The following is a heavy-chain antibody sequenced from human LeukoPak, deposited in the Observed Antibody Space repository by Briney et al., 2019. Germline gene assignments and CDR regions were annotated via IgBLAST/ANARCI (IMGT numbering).Heavy chain of an antibody. CDR1: GGSISSYF. CDR3: ARFGPHGSGSYYNVRGYYYMDV. CDR2: IYYTGST. V-gene: IGHV4-59*01. D-gene: IGHD3-10*01. Sequence: SETLSLTCTVSGGSISSYFWSWIRQPPGKALEWIGYIYYTGSTNYNPSLKSRVTISVDTSKNQFSLKLSSVTAADTAVYYCARFGPHGSGSYYNVRGYYYMDVWGKGTTVTVSS. J-gene: IGHJ6*03.